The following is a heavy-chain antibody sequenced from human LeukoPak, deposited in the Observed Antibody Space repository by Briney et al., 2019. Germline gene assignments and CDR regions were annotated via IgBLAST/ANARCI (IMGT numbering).Heavy chain of an antibody. D-gene: IGHD6-13*01. Sequence: PGGSLRLSCAASGFTFSSYAMHWVRQAPGKGLEYVSAISSNGGSTCYANSVKGRFTISRDNSKNTLYLQMGSLRAEDMAVYYCASASAAAGTYWFDPWGQGTLVTVSS. J-gene: IGHJ5*02. V-gene: IGHV3-64*01. CDR2: ISSNGGST. CDR1: GFTFSSYA. CDR3: ASASAAAGTYWFDP.